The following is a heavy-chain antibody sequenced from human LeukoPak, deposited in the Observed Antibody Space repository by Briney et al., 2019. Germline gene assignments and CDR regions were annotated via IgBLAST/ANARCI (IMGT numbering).Heavy chain of an antibody. D-gene: IGHD1-26*01. V-gene: IGHV3-7*01. Sequence: AGGSPRLSCAASGLFFSTNWMSWVRQAPGKGLEWVATIKPDGRDKYYVESVKGRFTMSRDNGKNSVYLQMNSLRAEDTAVYYCASWEASTNYWGQGTLVTVSS. J-gene: IGHJ4*02. CDR2: IKPDGRDK. CDR3: ASWEASTNY. CDR1: GLFFSTNW.